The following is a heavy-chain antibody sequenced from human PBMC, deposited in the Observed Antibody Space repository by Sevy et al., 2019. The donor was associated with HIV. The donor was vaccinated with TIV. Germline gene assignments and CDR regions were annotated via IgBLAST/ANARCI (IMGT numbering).Heavy chain of an antibody. CDR3: ARDSVTVSGIVLYALDI. CDR2: ISDDGRST. CDR1: GFTFGSYW. V-gene: IGHV3-74*01. Sequence: GGSLRLSCGASGFTFGSYWMHWVRQVPGKGLEWVSRISDDGRSTTYADSVRGRFTISRDNAKNTSYLQMNGLRADDTAVYYCARDSVTVSGIVLYALDIWGQGTMVTVSS. D-gene: IGHD3-3*01. J-gene: IGHJ3*02.